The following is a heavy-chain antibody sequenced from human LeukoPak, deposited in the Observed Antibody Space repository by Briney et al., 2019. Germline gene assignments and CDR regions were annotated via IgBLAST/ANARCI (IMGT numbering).Heavy chain of an antibody. CDR2: IYTNGST. Sequence: PSETLSLTCTVSGGSISSYYWSWIRQPAGKGLEWIGRIYTNGSTNYNPSLKSRVTMSVDTSKNQFSLKLSSVTAADTAVYYCARDPGYYGSGTRGAFDYWGQGTLVTVSS. CDR3: ARDPGYYGSGTRGAFDY. CDR1: GGSISSYY. V-gene: IGHV4-4*07. D-gene: IGHD3-10*01. J-gene: IGHJ4*02.